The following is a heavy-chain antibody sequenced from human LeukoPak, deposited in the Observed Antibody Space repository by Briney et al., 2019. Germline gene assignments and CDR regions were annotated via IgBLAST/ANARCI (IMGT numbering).Heavy chain of an antibody. J-gene: IGHJ3*02. V-gene: IGHV3-7*05. D-gene: IGHD3/OR15-3a*01. Sequence: GGSLRLSCAASGFTFSGYWLSWVRQAPGKGLEWVANIKQDGSDKHYVDSVKGRFTISRDNAKNSLYLQMNSLRAEDTAVYYCARDGDWAFDIWGQGTMVTVSS. CDR1: GFTFSGYW. CDR3: ARDGDWAFDI. CDR2: IKQDGSDK.